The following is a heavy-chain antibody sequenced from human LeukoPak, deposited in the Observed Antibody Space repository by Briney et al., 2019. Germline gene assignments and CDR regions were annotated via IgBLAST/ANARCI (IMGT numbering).Heavy chain of an antibody. CDR2: IVVGSGNT. CDR3: AAGGPADYRSIYDYGMDF. Sequence: SVKVSCKASGFTFTTSAVQWVRQARGQRLEWLGWIVVGSGNTNYAQRFQERVIITRDMSTSTAYMDLSSVRSEDTAVYYCAAGGPADYRSIYDYGMDFWGRGTTVTASS. CDR1: GFTFTTSA. V-gene: IGHV1-58*01. D-gene: IGHD4-11*01. J-gene: IGHJ6*04.